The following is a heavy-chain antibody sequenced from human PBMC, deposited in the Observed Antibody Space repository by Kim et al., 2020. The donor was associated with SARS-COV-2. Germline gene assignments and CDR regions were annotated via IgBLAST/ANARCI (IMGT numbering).Heavy chain of an antibody. CDR3: ARGGGPIFGVLTLNWFHH. Sequence: SETLSLTCTVSGGSISSYYWSWIRQPPGKGLEWIGYIYYSGNTNYNPSLKSRVTISVDTSKNQFSLKLSSVTAADTAVHYCARGGGPIFGVLTLNWFHH. CDR1: GGSISSYY. V-gene: IGHV4-59*01. CDR2: IYYSGNT. J-gene: IGHJ5*02. D-gene: IGHD3-3*01.